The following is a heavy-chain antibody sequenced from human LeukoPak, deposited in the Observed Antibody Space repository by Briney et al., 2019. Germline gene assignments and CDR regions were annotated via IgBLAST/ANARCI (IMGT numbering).Heavy chain of an antibody. CDR2: IYYSGST. V-gene: IGHV4-61*08. CDR1: GASLSSGAYY. J-gene: IGHJ2*01. CDR3: ARERETRRSAAGSGEHWYFDL. D-gene: IGHD6-13*01. Sequence: PSETLSLTCTVSGASLSSGAYYWSWIRQPPGKGLEWIGYIYYSGSTNYNPSLKSRVTISVDTSKNQFSLKLSSVTAADTAVYYCARERETRRSAAGSGEHWYFDLWGRGTLVTVSS.